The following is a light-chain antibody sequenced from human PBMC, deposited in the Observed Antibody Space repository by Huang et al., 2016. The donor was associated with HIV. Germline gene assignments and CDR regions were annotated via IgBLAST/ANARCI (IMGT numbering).Light chain of an antibody. V-gene: IGKV3-20*01. J-gene: IGKJ2*01. CDR1: QSISGTS. Sequence: EIVLTQSPDPLSLSPGEGATLSCRASQSISGTSLAWYQQKPGQAPRLLTYAESSRATGIPDRCSGSGCGTDFILTISRLEPEDFAPYYCHHYGGSSYTFGQGTKLEIK. CDR3: HHYGGSSYT. CDR2: AES.